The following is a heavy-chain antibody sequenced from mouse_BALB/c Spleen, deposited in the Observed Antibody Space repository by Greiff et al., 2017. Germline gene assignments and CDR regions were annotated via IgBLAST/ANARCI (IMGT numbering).Heavy chain of an antibody. J-gene: IGHJ4*01. CDR3: ARPYGRDAMDD. D-gene: IGHD1-1*01. CDR1: GYSITSDYA. V-gene: IGHV3-2*02. CDR2: ISYSGST. Sequence: EVKLVESGPGLVKPSQSLSLTCTVTGYSITSDYAWNWIRQFPGNQLEWMGYISYSGSTSYNPSLKSRISITRDTSKNQFFLQLNSVTTEDTATYYCARPYGRDAMDDWGQGTSVTVSS.